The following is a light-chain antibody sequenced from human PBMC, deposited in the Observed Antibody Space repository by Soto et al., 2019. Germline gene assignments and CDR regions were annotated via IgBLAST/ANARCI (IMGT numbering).Light chain of an antibody. Sequence: DIQMTQSPSSLSASVGERVTITCRSSQSINNYLTWYQQRPGKAPKVIIYDASSLQSGVPSRFSGSGSGTDFSPTISNLQPDDFSTYYCHQGFSAPPRTFGQGTKVEI. CDR1: QSINNY. CDR3: HQGFSAPPRT. V-gene: IGKV1-39*01. J-gene: IGKJ1*01. CDR2: DAS.